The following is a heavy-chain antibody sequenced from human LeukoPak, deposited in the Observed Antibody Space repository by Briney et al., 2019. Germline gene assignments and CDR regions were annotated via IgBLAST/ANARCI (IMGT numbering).Heavy chain of an antibody. D-gene: IGHD1-1*01. V-gene: IGHV3-30*12. CDR3: ARDATWNDVRPFDY. J-gene: IGHJ4*02. CDR1: GFTFSSYG. CDR2: ISYDGSNK. Sequence: GGSLRLSCAASGFTFSSYGMHWVRQAPGKGLEWVAVISYDGSNKYYADFVKGRFTISRDNAKNSLYLQMNSLRADDTAVYYCARDATWNDVRPFDYWGQGTLVTVSS.